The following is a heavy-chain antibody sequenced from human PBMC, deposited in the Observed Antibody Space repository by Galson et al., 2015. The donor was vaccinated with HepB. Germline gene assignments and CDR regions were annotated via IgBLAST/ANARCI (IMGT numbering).Heavy chain of an antibody. CDR2: ISAYNGNT. CDR1: GYTFTSYG. V-gene: IGHV1-18*01. D-gene: IGHD5-12*01. CDR3: ARVEVEYSGYPTPYYYGMDV. Sequence: SVKVSCKASGYTFTSYGISWVRQAPGQGLEWMGWISAYNGNTNYAQKLQGRVTMTTDTSTSTAYMELRSLRSDDTAVYYCARVEVEYSGYPTPYYYGMDVWGQGTTVTVSS. J-gene: IGHJ6*02.